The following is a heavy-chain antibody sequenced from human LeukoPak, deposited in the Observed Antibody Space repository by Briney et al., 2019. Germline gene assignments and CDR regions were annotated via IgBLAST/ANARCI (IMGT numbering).Heavy chain of an antibody. CDR3: ARGGSSGYHYNAFDI. CDR2: IGISGTTL. V-gene: IGHV3-48*04. CDR1: GFTFNSYR. D-gene: IGHD3-22*01. J-gene: IGHJ3*02. Sequence: GGSLRLSCAASGFTFNSYRMNWVRQAPGKGLEWVSYIGISGTTLYYADSVKGRFTISRDNSKTSVYLQMSSLRAEDTAVYYCARGGSSGYHYNAFDIWGQGTMVTVSS.